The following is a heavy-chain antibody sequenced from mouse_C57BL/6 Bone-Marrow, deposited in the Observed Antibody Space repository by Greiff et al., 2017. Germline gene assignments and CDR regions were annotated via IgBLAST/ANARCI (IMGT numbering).Heavy chain of an antibody. V-gene: IGHV10-1*01. Sequence: EVQRVESGGGLVQPKGSLKLSCAASGFSFNTYAMNWVRQAPGKGLEWVARIRSKSNNYATYYADSVKDRFTISRDDSESMLYLKMNNLKTEDTAMYYCVRADYYAMDYWGQGTSVTVSS. CDR2: IRSKSNNYAT. J-gene: IGHJ4*01. CDR1: GFSFNTYA. CDR3: VRADYYAMDY.